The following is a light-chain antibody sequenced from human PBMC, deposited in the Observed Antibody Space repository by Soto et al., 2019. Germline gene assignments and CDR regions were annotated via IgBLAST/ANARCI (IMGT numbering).Light chain of an antibody. J-gene: IGLJ1*01. CDR3: SSYITTTTRV. CDR1: SGYVGAFNF. Sequence: QSVLTQPASVSGSPGQSITISCTGTSGYVGAFNFVSWYQQHPGRAPKLLIYEVSNRPSGVSNRFSGSKSGNTASLTISGLQAEDEADYYCSSYITTTTRVFGTWTKLPVL. V-gene: IGLV2-14*01. CDR2: EVS.